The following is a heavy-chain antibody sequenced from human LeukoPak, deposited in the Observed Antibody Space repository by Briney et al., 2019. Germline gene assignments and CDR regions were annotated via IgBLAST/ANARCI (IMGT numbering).Heavy chain of an antibody. J-gene: IGHJ6*02. CDR1: GYSFTSYW. CDR3: ARQSVNWGSAGSYYYGMDV. V-gene: IGHV5-51*01. Sequence: AGESLKISCKGSGYSFTSYWIGWVRQMPGKGLEWMGIIYPGDSDTRYSPSFQGQVTISADKSISTAYLQWSSLKASDTAMYYCARQSVNWGSAGSYYYGMDVWGQGTTVTVSS. D-gene: IGHD7-27*01. CDR2: IYPGDSDT.